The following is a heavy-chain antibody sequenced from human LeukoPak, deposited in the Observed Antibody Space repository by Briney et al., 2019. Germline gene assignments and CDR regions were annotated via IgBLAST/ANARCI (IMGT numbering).Heavy chain of an antibody. D-gene: IGHD3-10*01. Sequence: SETLSLTCAVSGGSFSGYYWSWIRHPPGPGLEWIGEINHSGSTNSNPSLKSRVTISVDTSKNQFSLKLSSVTAADTAVYYCARVWRMGITMVRGINWFDPWGQGTLVTVSS. J-gene: IGHJ5*02. CDR1: GGSFSGYY. CDR2: INHSGST. CDR3: ARVWRMGITMVRGINWFDP. V-gene: IGHV4-34*01.